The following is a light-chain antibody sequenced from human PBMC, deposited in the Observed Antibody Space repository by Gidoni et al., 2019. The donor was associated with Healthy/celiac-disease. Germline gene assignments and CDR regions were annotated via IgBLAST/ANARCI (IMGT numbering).Light chain of an antibody. Sequence: IVFTQSPATLSLSPGERATLSCRASQSVSSYLAWYQQKPGQAPRLLIYDASNRATGIPARFSGSGSGTDFTLTISSLEPEDFAVYYCQQRSNWLLTFGGXTKVEIK. J-gene: IGKJ4*01. CDR3: QQRSNWLLT. CDR2: DAS. V-gene: IGKV3-11*01. CDR1: QSVSSY.